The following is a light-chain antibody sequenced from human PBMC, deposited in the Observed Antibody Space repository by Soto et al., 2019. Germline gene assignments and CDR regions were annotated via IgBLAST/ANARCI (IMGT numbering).Light chain of an antibody. CDR1: QSVSSW. CDR2: KAS. CDR3: QQYDSYPLT. J-gene: IGKJ4*01. Sequence: PSTLSASVGDRVTITCRASQSVSSWLAWYQQRPGNAPNLLIYKASSLESGVPSRFSGSGSGTEFTLTVSSLQPDDFATYYCQQYDSYPLTFGGGTKVDIK. V-gene: IGKV1-5*03.